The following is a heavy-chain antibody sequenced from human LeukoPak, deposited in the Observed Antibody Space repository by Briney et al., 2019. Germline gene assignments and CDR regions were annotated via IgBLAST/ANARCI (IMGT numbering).Heavy chain of an antibody. CDR2: IYYSGTT. CDR1: GGSISSYY. Sequence: PSETLSLTCTVYGGSISSYYRSWIRQPPGKGLDWIGYIYYSGTTNYNPSLKSRVTISVDTSKNQSSLKLSSVTAADTAVYYCARGVYIAAAQYGYWGQGTLVTVSS. D-gene: IGHD6-13*01. V-gene: IGHV4-59*01. J-gene: IGHJ4*02. CDR3: ARGVYIAAAQYGY.